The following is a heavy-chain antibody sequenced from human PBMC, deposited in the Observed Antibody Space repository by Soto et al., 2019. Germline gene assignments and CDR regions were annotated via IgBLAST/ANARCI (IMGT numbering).Heavy chain of an antibody. CDR2: IYYSGST. J-gene: IGHJ4*01. V-gene: IGHV4-30-4*01. Sequence: QVQLQEAGPGLGKPSQTLSITCTFSGGAISSGDYYWRWIRQRPGKCLEWIGYIYYSGSTYYNPSHTCRVTIHVDTPKNQLGLKLSSVPAADTAVYYCARVTMLVSRADYWGQGTLVTVSS. D-gene: IGHD3-10*01. CDR1: GGAISSGDYY. CDR3: ARVTMLVSRADY.